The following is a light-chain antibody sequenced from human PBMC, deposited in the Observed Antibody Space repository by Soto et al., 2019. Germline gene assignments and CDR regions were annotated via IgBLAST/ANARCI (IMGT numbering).Light chain of an antibody. J-gene: IGKJ1*01. CDR1: RSLSINIY. CDR3: QQRSNWPWT. V-gene: IGKV3-11*01. CDR2: GAS. Sequence: EIVLTHSPGTLSLSPCERATLSSSASRSLSINIYLAWYQQKPGQAPRLLIYGASTRATGIPARFSGSESGTDFTLTISSLEPEDFAVYNCQQRSNWPWTVGQGTKVDIK.